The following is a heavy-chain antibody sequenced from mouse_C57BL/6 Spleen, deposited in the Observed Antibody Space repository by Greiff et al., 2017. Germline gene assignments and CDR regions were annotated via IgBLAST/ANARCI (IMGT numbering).Heavy chain of an antibody. V-gene: IGHV1-50*01. J-gene: IGHJ3*01. CDR1: GCTFTSYW. Sequence: QVQLQQPGAELVKPGASVKLSCEASGCTFTSYWMQWVKQRPGQGLEWIGEIDPSDSYTNYNQKFKGKATLTVVTSSSTAYMQLSSLTSEDSAVYYCARRGYYYGSSYAWFAYWGQGTLVTVSA. CDR3: ARRGYYYGSSYAWFAY. CDR2: IDPSDSYT. D-gene: IGHD1-1*01.